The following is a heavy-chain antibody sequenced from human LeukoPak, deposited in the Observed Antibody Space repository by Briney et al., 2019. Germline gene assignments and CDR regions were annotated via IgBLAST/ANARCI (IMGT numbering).Heavy chain of an antibody. D-gene: IGHD3-10*01. CDR3: AKDYSKTSYYGSGTYYRPNWFDP. J-gene: IGHJ5*02. CDR1: GFIFSDYY. Sequence: GGSLRLSCAGSGFIFSDYYMSWIRQAPGKGLEWVSYISSSGSTIYYADSVKGRFTISRDDAKNSLYLQMNSLRAEDTAVYYCAKDYSKTSYYGSGTYYRPNWFDPWGQGTLVTVSS. V-gene: IGHV3-11*04. CDR2: ISSSGSTI.